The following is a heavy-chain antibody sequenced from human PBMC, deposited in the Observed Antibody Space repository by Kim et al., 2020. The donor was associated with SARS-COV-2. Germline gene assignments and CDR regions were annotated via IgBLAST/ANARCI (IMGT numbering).Heavy chain of an antibody. Sequence: VKGLFTISRDNSKNTLYLQMNSLRAEDTAVYYWAKDYRRLRYFDFTLFDIWGQGTMVTVSS. CDR3: AKDYRRLRYFDFTLFDI. V-gene: IGHV3-23*01. D-gene: IGHD3-9*01. J-gene: IGHJ3*02.